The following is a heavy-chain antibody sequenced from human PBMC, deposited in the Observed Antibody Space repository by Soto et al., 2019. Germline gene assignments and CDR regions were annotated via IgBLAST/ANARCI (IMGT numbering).Heavy chain of an antibody. CDR1: GYTFTSYG. CDR2: ISAYNGNT. Sequence: ASVKVACKASGYTFTSYGISWVRQAPGQGLEWMGWISAYNGNTNYAQKLQGRVTMTTDTSTSTAYMELSRLRSDDTAVYYCARKNYDILTGYYFFDYWGQGTLVTVSS. CDR3: ARKNYDILTGYYFFDY. J-gene: IGHJ4*02. V-gene: IGHV1-18*04. D-gene: IGHD3-9*01.